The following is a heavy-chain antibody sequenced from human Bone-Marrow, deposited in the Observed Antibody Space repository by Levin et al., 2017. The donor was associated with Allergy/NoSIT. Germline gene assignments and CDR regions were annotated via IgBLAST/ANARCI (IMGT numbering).Heavy chain of an antibody. CDR1: GFTFSSYG. V-gene: IGHV3-30*18. CDR2: ISYDGSNK. J-gene: IGHJ3*02. Sequence: GGSLRLSCAASGFTFSSYGMHWVRQAPGKGLEWVAVISYDGSNKYYADSVKGRFTISRDNSKNTLYLQMNSLRAEDTAVYYCAKMGYSSGWRYDAFDIWGQGTMVTVSS. D-gene: IGHD6-19*01. CDR3: AKMGYSSGWRYDAFDI.